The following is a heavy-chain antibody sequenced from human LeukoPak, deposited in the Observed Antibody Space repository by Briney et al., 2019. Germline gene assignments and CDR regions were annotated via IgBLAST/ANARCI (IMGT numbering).Heavy chain of an antibody. J-gene: IGHJ6*03. Sequence: GGSLRLSCAASGFTFSSYAMHWVRQAPGKGLEYVSAISSNGGSTYYANSVKGRFTISRDNSKNTLYLQMGSLRAEDMAVYYCARDGSRASDFWSGYYGFYYYYMDVWGKGTTVTVSS. D-gene: IGHD3-3*01. CDR3: ARDGSRASDFWSGYYGFYYYYMDV. CDR1: GFTFSSYA. V-gene: IGHV3-64*01. CDR2: ISSNGGST.